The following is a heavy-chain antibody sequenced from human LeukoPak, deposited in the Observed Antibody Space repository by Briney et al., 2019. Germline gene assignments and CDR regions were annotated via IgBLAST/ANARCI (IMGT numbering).Heavy chain of an antibody. J-gene: IGHJ3*02. CDR2: IYSGGST. CDR1: GFTVSSNY. Sequence: GGSLRLSCAASGFTVSSNYMSWVRQAPGKGLEWVSVIYSGGSTYYEDSVKGRFNIYSDNSKNTLYLQMNSLRAEDKAVYYCARAVSGDFWSGYYTVGAFDIWGQGTMVTVSS. D-gene: IGHD3-3*01. CDR3: ARAVSGDFWSGYYTVGAFDI. V-gene: IGHV3-53*01.